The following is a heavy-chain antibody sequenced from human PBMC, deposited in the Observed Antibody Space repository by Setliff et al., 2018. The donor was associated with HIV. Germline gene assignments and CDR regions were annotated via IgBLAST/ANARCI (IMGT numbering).Heavy chain of an antibody. V-gene: IGHV4-34*01. J-gene: IGHJ3*02. D-gene: IGHD7-27*01. Sequence: PSETLSLTCAVYGDSFSGSYWSWIRQSPGTGLEWIGEVNHNGGTNYNPSLKSRVVVSVDRSKNQFSPKLISVTAADTAVYYCTRKKTGQFGAFNMWGRGTLVTVSS. CDR2: VNHNGGT. CDR3: TRKKTGQFGAFNM. CDR1: GDSFSGSY.